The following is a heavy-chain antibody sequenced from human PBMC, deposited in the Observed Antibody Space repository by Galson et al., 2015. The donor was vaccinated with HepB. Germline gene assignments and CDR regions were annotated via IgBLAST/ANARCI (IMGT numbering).Heavy chain of an antibody. D-gene: IGHD6-13*01. CDR3: AKWGAAAGTTAFWGY. CDR2: ISWNSGSI. V-gene: IGHV3-9*01. J-gene: IGHJ4*02. Sequence: SLRLSCAASGFTFDDYAMHWVRQAPGKGLEWVSGISWNSGSIGYADSVKGRFTISGDNAKNSLYLQMNSLRAEDTALYYCAKWGAAAGTTAFWGYWGQGTLVTVSS. CDR1: GFTFDDYA.